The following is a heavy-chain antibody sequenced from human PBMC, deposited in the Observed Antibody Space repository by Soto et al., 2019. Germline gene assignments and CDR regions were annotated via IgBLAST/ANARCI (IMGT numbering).Heavy chain of an antibody. CDR1: GYTFTSYG. J-gene: IGHJ6*02. V-gene: IGHV1-18*04. D-gene: IGHD3-3*01. CDR3: ARVTIFGVVIIPSDYYYGMDV. CDR2: ISAYNGNT. Sequence: GASVKVSCKASGYTFTSYGISWVRQAPGQGLEWMGWISAYNGNTNYAQKLQGRVTITTDTSTSTAYMELRSLRSDDTAVYYCARVTIFGVVIIPSDYYYGMDVWGRGTTVTAP.